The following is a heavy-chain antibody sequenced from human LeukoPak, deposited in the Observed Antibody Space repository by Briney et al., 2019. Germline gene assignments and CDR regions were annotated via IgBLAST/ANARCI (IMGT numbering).Heavy chain of an antibody. CDR1: GFTFSSYA. Sequence: PGGSLRLSCAASGFTFSSYAMHWVRQAPGKGLEWVAVISYDGSNKYYADSVKGRFTISRDNSKNTLYLQMNSLRAEDTAVYYCARGVGPAAAMYPDYWGQGTLVTVSS. CDR2: ISYDGSNK. J-gene: IGHJ4*02. V-gene: IGHV3-30-3*01. D-gene: IGHD2-2*01. CDR3: ARGVGPAAAMYPDY.